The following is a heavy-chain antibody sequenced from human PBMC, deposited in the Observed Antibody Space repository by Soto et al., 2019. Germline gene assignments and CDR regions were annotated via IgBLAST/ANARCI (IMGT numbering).Heavy chain of an antibody. D-gene: IGHD2-21*02. CDR3: ARARDYGGNSRWAFDI. J-gene: IGHJ3*02. CDR1: EESRGRYC. Sequence: LAIGRTVYEESRGRYCLTYIGLPPGKGLEWIGYIYYSGSANYNPSLKSRVTISIDTSKNQFSLRLSSVTAADTAVYYCARARDYGGNSRWAFDISGQGTMVT. CDR2: IYYSGSA. V-gene: IGHV4-59*01.